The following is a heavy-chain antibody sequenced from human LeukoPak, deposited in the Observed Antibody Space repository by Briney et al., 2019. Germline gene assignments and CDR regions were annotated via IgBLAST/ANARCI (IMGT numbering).Heavy chain of an antibody. CDR2: INRSGIT. D-gene: IGHD3-9*01. CDR3: ARGRKYYDILTGYYRPSHYFYMDV. CDR1: DDSFNNYF. J-gene: IGHJ6*03. V-gene: IGHV4-34*01. Sequence: HPSETLSLTCTVYDDSFNNYFWNWIRQSPGKGLEWIGEINRSGITSYNPSLKGRLTMSADMSKNQFSLNLTSVTAADTAVYFCARGRKYYDILTGYYRPSHYFYMDVWGNGTTVTVSS.